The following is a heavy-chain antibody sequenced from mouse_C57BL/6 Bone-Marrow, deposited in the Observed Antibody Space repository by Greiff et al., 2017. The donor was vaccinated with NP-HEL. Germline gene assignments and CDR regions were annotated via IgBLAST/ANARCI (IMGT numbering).Heavy chain of an antibody. J-gene: IGHJ3*01. CDR2: INPNYGTT. CDR3: ARSGYSNSAWFAY. CDR1: GYSFTDYN. D-gene: IGHD2-5*01. V-gene: IGHV1-39*01. Sequence: VHVKQSGPELVKPGASVKISCKASGYSFTDYNMNWVKQSNGKSLEWIGVINPNYGTTSYNQKFKGKATLTVDQSSSTAYMQLNSLTSEDSAVYYCARSGYSNSAWFAYWGQGTLVTVSA.